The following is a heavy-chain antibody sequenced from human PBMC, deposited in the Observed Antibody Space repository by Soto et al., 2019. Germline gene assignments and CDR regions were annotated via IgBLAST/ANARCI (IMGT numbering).Heavy chain of an antibody. CDR1: GFTFSSYA. CDR2: ISYDGSNK. J-gene: IGHJ6*02. Sequence: QVQLVESGGGVVQPGRSLRLSCAASGFTFSSYAMHWVRQAPGKGLEWVAVISYDGSNKYYADSVKGRFTISRDNSKNTLYLQMNSLRAEDTAVYYCASTMDVWGQGNTVTVSS. CDR3: ASTMDV. V-gene: IGHV3-30-3*01.